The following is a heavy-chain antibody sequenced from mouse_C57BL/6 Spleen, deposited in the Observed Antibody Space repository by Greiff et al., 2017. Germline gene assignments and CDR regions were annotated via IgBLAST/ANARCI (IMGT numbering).Heavy chain of an antibody. CDR1: GYTFTSYW. D-gene: IGHD2-14*01. J-gene: IGHJ4*01. Sequence: QVQLQQPGAELVKPGASVKLSCKASGYTFTSYWMHWVKQRPGRGLEWIGRIDPNSGGTKYNEKFKGKATLTVDKPSRTAYMQLSRLTSEDSAVYDCSRDPEGGYYYYAMDYWGQGTSVTVSS. CDR3: SRDPEGGYYYYAMDY. CDR2: IDPNSGGT. V-gene: IGHV1-72*01.